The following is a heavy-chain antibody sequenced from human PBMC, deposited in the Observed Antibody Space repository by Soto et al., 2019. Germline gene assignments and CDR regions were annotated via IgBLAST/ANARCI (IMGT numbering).Heavy chain of an antibody. CDR1: GYTFTSYD. J-gene: IGHJ6*02. CDR2: MNPNSANT. CDR3: AREGVRGMDV. D-gene: IGHD3-16*01. Sequence: QVQLVQSGAEVKKPGASVKVSCKASGYTFTSYDINWVRQATGQGLEWMGWMNPNSANTGYAQKFQGRVTMTRXTSISXAYMXLSSLRSEXXAVXXCAREGVRGMDVWGQGTTVTVSS. V-gene: IGHV1-8*01.